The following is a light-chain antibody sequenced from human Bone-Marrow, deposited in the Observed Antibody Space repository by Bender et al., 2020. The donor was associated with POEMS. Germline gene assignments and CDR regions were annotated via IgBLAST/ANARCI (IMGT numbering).Light chain of an antibody. CDR2: NSD. V-gene: IGLV1-44*01. J-gene: IGLJ2*01. Sequence: QSVLTQPPSASGTPGQRVTISCSRSASDRGTTPINWYQHLPGTAPKLIIYNSDQRPSGVPDRFSGSKSGTSASLAIRGLRSEDEADYYCAVWDDRLTGVAIGGGTKLTVL. CDR3: AVWDDRLTGVA. CDR1: ASDRGTTP.